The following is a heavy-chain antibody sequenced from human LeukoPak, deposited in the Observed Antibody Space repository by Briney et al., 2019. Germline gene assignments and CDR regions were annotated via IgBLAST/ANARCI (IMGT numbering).Heavy chain of an antibody. D-gene: IGHD5-18*01. J-gene: IGHJ4*02. CDR1: GGSFSGYY. CDR2: INHSGST. Sequence: SETLSLTCAVYGGSFSGYYWSWIRQPPGKGLEWIGEINHSGSTNYNPSLKSRVTISVDTSKNQFSLKLSSVTAADTAVYYCARRYSYGPYYFDYWGQGTLVTVSS. V-gene: IGHV4-34*01. CDR3: ARRYSYGPYYFDY.